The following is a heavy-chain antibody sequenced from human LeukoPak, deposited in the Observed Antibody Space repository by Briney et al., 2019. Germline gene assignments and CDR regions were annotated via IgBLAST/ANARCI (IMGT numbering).Heavy chain of an antibody. CDR1: GGSISSYY. V-gene: IGHV4-59*01. J-gene: IGHJ5*02. D-gene: IGHD3-3*01. CDR3: ARGEYDFWSGYSWFDP. CDR2: IYYSGST. Sequence: PSETLSLTCTVSGGSISSYYWSWIRQPPGKGLEWIGYIYYSGSTNYNPSLKSRVTISVDTSKNQFSLKLSSVTAADTAVYYCARGEYDFWSGYSWFDPWGQGTLVTVSS.